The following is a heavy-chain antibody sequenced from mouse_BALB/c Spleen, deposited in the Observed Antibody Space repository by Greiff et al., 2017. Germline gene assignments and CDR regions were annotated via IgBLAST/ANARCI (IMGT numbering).Heavy chain of an antibody. J-gene: IGHJ3*01. Sequence: VQLQQPGAELVRPGASVKLSCKASGYTFTSYWINWVKQRPGQGLEWIGNIYPSDSYTNYNQKFKDKATLTVDKSSSTAYMQLSSPTSEDSAVYYCTRGGWLLPFAYWGQGTLVTVSA. CDR2: IYPSDSYT. V-gene: IGHV1-69*02. CDR1: GYTFTSYW. D-gene: IGHD2-3*01. CDR3: TRGGWLLPFAY.